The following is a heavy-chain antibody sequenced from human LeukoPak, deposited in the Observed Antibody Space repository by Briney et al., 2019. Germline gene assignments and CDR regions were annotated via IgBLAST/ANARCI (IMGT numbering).Heavy chain of an antibody. D-gene: IGHD3-3*01. V-gene: IGHV4-59*01. Sequence: ASETLSLTCTVSGGSISSCYWSWIRRPPGKGLEWIGYIYYTGSTNYNPSLKSRVTISVDTSKNQFSLKLRSVTAADTALYYCAREVFGVARAFDSWGQGTLVTVSS. CDR3: AREVFGVARAFDS. CDR2: IYYTGST. J-gene: IGHJ4*02. CDR1: GGSISSCY.